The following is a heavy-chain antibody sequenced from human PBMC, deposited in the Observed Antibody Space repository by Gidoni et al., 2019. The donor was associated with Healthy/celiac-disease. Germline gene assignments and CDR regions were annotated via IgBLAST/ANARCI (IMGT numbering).Heavy chain of an antibody. D-gene: IGHD6-19*01. Sequence: EVQLVESGGGLVQPGGSLRLSCAASGFTFISYAIRLFRQAPGKGLEWVSAISGSGGSTYYADSVKGRFTISRDNSKNTLYLQMNSLRAEDTAVYYCAKDVIKRRGIAVAGPFNNYFDYWGQGTLVTVSS. V-gene: IGHV3-23*04. CDR1: GFTFISYA. CDR2: ISGSGGST. J-gene: IGHJ4*02. CDR3: AKDVIKRRGIAVAGPFNNYFDY.